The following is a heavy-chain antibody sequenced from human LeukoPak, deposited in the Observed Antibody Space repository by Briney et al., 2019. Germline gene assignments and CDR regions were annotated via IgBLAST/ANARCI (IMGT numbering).Heavy chain of an antibody. J-gene: IGHJ4*02. D-gene: IGHD2-21*02. CDR2: IKEDGSQK. CDR3: ARDGFSSAINS. Sequence: GGSLRLSCAASGFTFNTYWMSWVRQTPGKGLEWVANIKEDGSQKNYVDSVRGRFTISGDNAKNSLYLQMNSLRAEDTAVYYCARDGFSSAINSWGQGTLVTVSS. CDR1: GFTFNTYW. V-gene: IGHV3-7*01.